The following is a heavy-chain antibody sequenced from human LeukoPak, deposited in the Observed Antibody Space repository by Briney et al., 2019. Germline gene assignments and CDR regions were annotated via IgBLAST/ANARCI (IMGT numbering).Heavy chain of an antibody. J-gene: IGHJ6*03. D-gene: IGHD2-15*01. CDR3: ASGGGHCSGGSCNYYYYYYYMDV. Sequence: GGSLRLSCAASGFTFSSSAMSWVRQAPGKGLEWVANIKQDGSEKYYVDSVKGRFTISRDNAKNSLYLQMNSLRAEDTAVYYCASGGGHCSGGSCNYYYYYYYMDVWGKGTTVTVSS. CDR1: GFTFSSSA. CDR2: IKQDGSEK. V-gene: IGHV3-7*01.